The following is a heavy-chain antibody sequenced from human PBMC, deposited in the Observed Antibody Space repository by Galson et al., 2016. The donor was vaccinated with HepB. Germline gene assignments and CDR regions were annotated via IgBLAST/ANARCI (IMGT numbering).Heavy chain of an antibody. J-gene: IGHJ4*02. CDR2: IKEDGSVK. Sequence: SLRLSCAASGISFSNYWMTWVRQAPGKGLEWVANIKEDGSVKYYVDSVKGRFIISRDNAKHALYLQLNSLRAEDTAVYYCARDVNYGIFDRWGKGTLVTVSS. CDR1: GISFSNYW. V-gene: IGHV3-7*01. D-gene: IGHD3-10*01. CDR3: ARDVNYGIFDR.